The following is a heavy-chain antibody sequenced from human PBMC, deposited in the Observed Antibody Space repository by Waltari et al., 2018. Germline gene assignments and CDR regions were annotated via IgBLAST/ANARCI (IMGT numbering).Heavy chain of an antibody. CDR3: ARYISRGRELMS. Sequence: SGGGLVQPGGSLRLSCVASGFVFGSYAMTWVRQAPGKGLEWVSGVSAKSDFTNYADSVKGRFTISRDNSKNTLYLQMNSLRVEDAALYYCARYISRGRELMSWGQGTLVTVSS. CDR2: VSAKSDFT. V-gene: IGHV3-23*01. CDR1: GFVFGSYA. J-gene: IGHJ4*02. D-gene: IGHD1-7*01.